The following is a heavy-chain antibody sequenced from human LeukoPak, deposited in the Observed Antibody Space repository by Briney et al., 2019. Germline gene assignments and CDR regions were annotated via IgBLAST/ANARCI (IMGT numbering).Heavy chain of an antibody. CDR3: ARVRKEDYYYYYMGV. Sequence: ASVKVSCKASGYTFTSYYMHWVRQAPGQGLEWMGIINPSGGSTSYAQKFQGRVTMTRNTSISTAYMELSSLRSEDTAVYYCARVRKEDYYYYYMGVWGKGTTVTISS. CDR1: GYTFTSYY. CDR2: INPSGGST. V-gene: IGHV1-46*01. J-gene: IGHJ6*03.